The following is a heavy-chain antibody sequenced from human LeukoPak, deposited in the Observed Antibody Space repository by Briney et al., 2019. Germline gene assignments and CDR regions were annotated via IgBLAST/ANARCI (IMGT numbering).Heavy chain of an antibody. V-gene: IGHV4-30-4*08. Sequence: SQTLSLTCTVSGGSISSGDYYWSWIRQPPGKGLEWIGYIYYSGSTYYNPSLKSRVTISVDTSKNQFSLKLSSVTAADAAVYYCARAPGRNNWFDPWGQGTLVTVSS. CDR2: IYYSGST. J-gene: IGHJ5*02. CDR3: ARAPGRNNWFDP. CDR1: GGSISSGDYY.